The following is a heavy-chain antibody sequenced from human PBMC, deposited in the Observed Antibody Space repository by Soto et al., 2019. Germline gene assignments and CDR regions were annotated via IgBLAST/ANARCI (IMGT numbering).Heavy chain of an antibody. CDR1: GFTFSTYG. CDR3: AAHSGKYWNHFDY. V-gene: IGHV3-30*03. J-gene: IGHJ4*02. CDR2: ISYDGNDE. Sequence: GGSLRLSCAASGFTFSTYGMHWVRQAPGKGLEWVALISYDGNDEFHGDSVKGRFAISRDNPRSTLFLQMNSLRPDDTAVYFCAAHSGKYWNHFDYWGLGTLVTVS. D-gene: IGHD1-1*01.